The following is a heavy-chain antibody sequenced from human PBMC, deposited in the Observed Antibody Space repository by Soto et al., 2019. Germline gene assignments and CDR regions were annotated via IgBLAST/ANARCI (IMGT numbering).Heavy chain of an antibody. CDR3: ARRGEAVAGALLFDY. CDR2: INPSGGST. J-gene: IGHJ4*02. Sequence: QVQLVQSGAEVKKPGASVKVSCKASGYTFTSYYMHWVRQAPGQGLEWMGIINPSGGSTSYAQKFQGRVTMTRDTSTSTVYMELSSLRSEDTAVYYCARRGEAVAGALLFDYWGQGTLVTVSS. V-gene: IGHV1-46*03. D-gene: IGHD6-19*01. CDR1: GYTFTSYY.